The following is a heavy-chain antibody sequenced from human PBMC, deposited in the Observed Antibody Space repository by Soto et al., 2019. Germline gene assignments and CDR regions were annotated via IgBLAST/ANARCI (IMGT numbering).Heavy chain of an antibody. CDR3: ARGPGYCSGGSCYQRWFDP. V-gene: IGHV4-61*01. CDR2: IYPSGST. Sequence: SETLSLTCTVSGGSVSSGSYYWSWVRQPPGKGLEWIGAIYPSGSTNYNPSLKSRVTISVDTSKNQFSLKLSSVTAADTAVYYCARGPGYCSGGSCYQRWFDPWGQGTLVTVSS. D-gene: IGHD2-15*01. J-gene: IGHJ5*02. CDR1: GGSVSSGSYY.